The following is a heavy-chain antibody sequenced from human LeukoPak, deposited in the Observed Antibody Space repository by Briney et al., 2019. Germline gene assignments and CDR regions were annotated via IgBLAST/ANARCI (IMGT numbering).Heavy chain of an antibody. J-gene: IGHJ5*02. CDR1: GGSISSYY. V-gene: IGHV4-59*01. D-gene: IGHD3-22*01. CDR2: IYYSGST. Sequence: PSETLSLTCTVSGGSISSYYWSWIRQPPGKGLEWIGYIYYSGSTNYNPSLKSRVTISVDTSKNQFSLKLSSVTAADTAVYYCARNSRLLAGYNWFDPWGQGTLVTVSS. CDR3: ARNSRLLAGYNWFDP.